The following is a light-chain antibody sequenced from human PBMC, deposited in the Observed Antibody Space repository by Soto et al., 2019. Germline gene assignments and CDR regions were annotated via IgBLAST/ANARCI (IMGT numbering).Light chain of an antibody. V-gene: IGLV2-14*01. CDR1: SGDVGGYDY. CDR2: EIT. CDR3: SSHTSGSTRV. J-gene: IGLJ1*01. Sequence: QSALTQPASVSGSPGQSIAISCTGTSGDVGGYDYVSWYQQHPDKAPKLMIYEITKRPSWVSNRLSGSKSGYTASLTISGLQPEDEADYYCSSHTSGSTRVFGSGTKGTVL.